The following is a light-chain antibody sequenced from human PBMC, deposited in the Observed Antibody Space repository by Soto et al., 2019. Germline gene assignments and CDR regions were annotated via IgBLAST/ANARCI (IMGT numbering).Light chain of an antibody. CDR1: SGDIGGYNY. V-gene: IGLV2-14*01. Sequence: QSALTQPASVSGSPGQSITISCTGTSGDIGGYNYVSWYQQHPGKAPKLMIYDVSDRPSGVSNRFTGSKSGNTASLTISGLRAEDEADYYCSSYTTSNTLLFGGGTKLT. CDR2: DVS. CDR3: SSYTTSNTLL. J-gene: IGLJ2*01.